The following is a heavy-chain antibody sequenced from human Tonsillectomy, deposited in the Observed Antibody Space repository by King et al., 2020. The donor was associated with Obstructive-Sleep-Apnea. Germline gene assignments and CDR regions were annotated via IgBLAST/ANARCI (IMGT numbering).Heavy chain of an antibody. D-gene: IGHD2-15*01. CDR1: GGSFSGYY. CDR2: INHSGST. J-gene: IGHJ5*02. CDR3: ATRVAPIENNWFDP. Sequence: VQLQQWGAGLLKPSEPLSLTCAVYGGSFSGYYWSWIRQPPGKGLEWIGEINHSGSTNYNPSLKSRVTISVDTSKNQFSLKLSSVTAADTAVYYCATRVAPIENNWFDPWGQGTLVTVSS. V-gene: IGHV4-34*01.